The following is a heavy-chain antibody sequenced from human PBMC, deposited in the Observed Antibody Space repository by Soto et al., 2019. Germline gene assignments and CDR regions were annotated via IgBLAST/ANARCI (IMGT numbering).Heavy chain of an antibody. CDR2: INPEGTTT. CDR1: GFTFAFYW. D-gene: IGHD3-16*01. J-gene: IGHJ5*02. Sequence: GGSLRLSCTASGFTFAFYWMHWVRQTPGKGLVWVSRINPEGTTTNYADSVEGRFTISRDNAKSALYLQMNSLSAEDTAIYYCTSDTFGLRDTWGQGTLVTVSS. V-gene: IGHV3-74*01. CDR3: TSDTFGLRDT.